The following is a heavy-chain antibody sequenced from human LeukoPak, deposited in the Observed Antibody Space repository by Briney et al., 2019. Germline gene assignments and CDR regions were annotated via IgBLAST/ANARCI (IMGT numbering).Heavy chain of an antibody. V-gene: IGHV3-48*01. CDR3: ARDHGYYDFWSGYYRDYFDY. CDR2: ISSSSSTI. D-gene: IGHD3-3*01. CDR1: GFTFSSYS. J-gene: IGHJ4*02. Sequence: GGSLRLSCAASGFTFSSYSMNWVRQAPGKGLEWVSYISSSSSTIYYADSVKGRFTISRDNAKNSLYLQMNSLRAEDTAVYYCARDHGYYDFWSGYYRDYFDYWGQGTLVTVSS.